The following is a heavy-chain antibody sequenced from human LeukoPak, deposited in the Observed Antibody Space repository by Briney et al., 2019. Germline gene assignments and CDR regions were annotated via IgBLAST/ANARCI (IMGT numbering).Heavy chain of an antibody. CDR2: IYYSGST. D-gene: IGHD3/OR15-3a*01. Sequence: PPETLSLTCTVSGGSISSYYWSWIRQPPGKGLEWIGYIYYSGSTNYNPSLKSRVTISVDTSKNQFSLKLSSVTAADTAVYYCARFRTHWFDPWGQGTLVTVSS. J-gene: IGHJ5*02. CDR3: ARFRTHWFDP. CDR1: GGSISSYY. V-gene: IGHV4-59*01.